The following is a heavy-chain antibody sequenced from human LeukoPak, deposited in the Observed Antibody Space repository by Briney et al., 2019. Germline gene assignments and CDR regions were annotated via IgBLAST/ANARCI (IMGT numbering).Heavy chain of an antibody. V-gene: IGHV1-8*01. CDR2: MNPNSGNT. D-gene: IGHD1-26*01. CDR1: GYTFTSYD. J-gene: IGHJ5*02. CDR3: ARGGGLVAAHNWFDP. Sequence: ASVKVSCKASGYTFTSYDINWVRQATGQGLEWMGWMNPNSGNTGYAQKFQGRVTITRNTSISTAYMELSSLRSEDTAVYYCARGGGLVAAHNWFDPWGQGTLVTVSS.